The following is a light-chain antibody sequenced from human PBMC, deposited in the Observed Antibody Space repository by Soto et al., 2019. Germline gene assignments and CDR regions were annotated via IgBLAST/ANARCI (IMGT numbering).Light chain of an antibody. CDR3: FSHRSGDSHV. Sequence: QSVLTQPASVSGSPGQSITISCTGTSSDIGAYNYVSWYQQYPGKAPKLMIYGVTNRPSGVSNRFSGSKTGNTASLTISGLQAEDEADYYCFSHRSGDSHVFGTGTKVNLL. CDR2: GVT. CDR1: SSDIGAYNY. J-gene: IGLJ1*01. V-gene: IGLV2-14*01.